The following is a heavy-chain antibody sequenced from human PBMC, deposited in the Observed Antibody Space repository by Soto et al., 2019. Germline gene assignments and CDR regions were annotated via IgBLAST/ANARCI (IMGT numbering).Heavy chain of an antibody. V-gene: IGHV4-59*01. CDR1: GVSISSYY. CDR2: IYYSGST. D-gene: IGHD3-3*01. J-gene: IGHJ6*03. CDR3: ARAITIFGVVNGYMDV. Sequence: PSETLSLTCTVSGVSISSYYWSWIRQPPGKGLEWIGYIYYSGSTNYNPSLKSRVTISVDTSKNQFSLKLSSVTAADTAVYYCARAITIFGVVNGYMDVWGKGTTVTVSS.